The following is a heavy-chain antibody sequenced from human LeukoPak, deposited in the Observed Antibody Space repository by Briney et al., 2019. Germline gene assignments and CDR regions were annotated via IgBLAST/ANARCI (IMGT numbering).Heavy chain of an antibody. V-gene: IGHV3-23*01. CDR1: GFTFSSYG. D-gene: IGHD3-10*01. CDR3: ATSMVRGVIAEYFQH. Sequence: GGSLRLSCAASGFTFSSYGMSWVRQAPGKGLEWVSAISGSGGSTYYADSVKGRFTISRDNSKNTLYLQMNSLRAEDTAVYYCATSMVRGVIAEYFQHWGQGTLVTVPS. CDR2: ISGSGGST. J-gene: IGHJ1*01.